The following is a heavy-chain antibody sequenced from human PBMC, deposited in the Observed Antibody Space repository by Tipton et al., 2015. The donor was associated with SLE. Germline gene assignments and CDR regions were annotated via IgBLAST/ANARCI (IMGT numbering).Heavy chain of an antibody. D-gene: IGHD3-3*01. CDR2: IYTSGST. J-gene: IGHJ4*02. V-gene: IGHV4-4*09. CDR1: GGSISSYY. CDR3: ARRVNYDFWSGDPHYFDY. Sequence: GLVKPSETLSLTCTVSGGSISSYYWSWIRQPPGKGLEWIGYIYTSGSTNYNPSLKSRVTISVDTSKNQFSLKLSSVTAADTAVYYCARRVNYDFWSGDPHYFDYWGQGTLVTVSS.